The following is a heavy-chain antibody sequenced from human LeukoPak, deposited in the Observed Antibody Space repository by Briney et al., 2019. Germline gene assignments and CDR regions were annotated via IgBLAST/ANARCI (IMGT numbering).Heavy chain of an antibody. J-gene: IGHJ4*02. Sequence: ASVKVSCKASGYTFSSYEINWVRQAPGQGLEWVGWMHPNSGKTGYAQKFQGRVTMTSDTSIGTAFMELSSLRSDDTAIFYCARGHYGGNRYFDNWGQGTLATLSS. CDR1: GYTFSSYE. CDR3: ARGHYGGNRYFDN. D-gene: IGHD4-23*01. V-gene: IGHV1-8*01. CDR2: MHPNSGKT.